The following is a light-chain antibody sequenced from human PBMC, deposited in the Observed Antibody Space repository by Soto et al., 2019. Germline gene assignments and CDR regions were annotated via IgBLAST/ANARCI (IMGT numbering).Light chain of an antibody. CDR3: QQLHSYPIT. CDR2: KAS. J-gene: IGKJ5*01. V-gene: IGKV1-5*03. CDR1: QTISSW. Sequence: DIQMTQSPSTLSGSVGDRVTITCRASQTISSWLAWYQQKPGKAPKLLIYKASSLESGVPSRFSGSESGAEFTLTISSLQPEDFATYYCQQLHSYPITFGQGTRLEIK.